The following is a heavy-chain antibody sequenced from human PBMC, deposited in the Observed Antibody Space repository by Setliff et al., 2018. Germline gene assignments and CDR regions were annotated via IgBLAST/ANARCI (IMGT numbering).Heavy chain of an antibody. CDR1: GGSISGSHYS. Sequence: SETLSLTCSVPGGSISGSHYSWVWMRQPPGKRLEWIGSTYYNGTAYYNPSLQSRVAISVDTSKNYFSLDVNPVTAADTAVYYCVRESRSTWYRRDFWGQGTLVTVSS. J-gene: IGHJ4*02. V-gene: IGHV4-39*02. CDR2: TYYNGTA. D-gene: IGHD6-13*01. CDR3: VRESRSTWYRRDF.